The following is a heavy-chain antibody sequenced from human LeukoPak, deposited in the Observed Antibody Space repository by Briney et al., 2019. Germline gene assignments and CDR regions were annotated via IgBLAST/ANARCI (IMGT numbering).Heavy chain of an antibody. CDR3: ARHPLGYCSSPKCHDAFDI. J-gene: IGHJ3*02. Sequence: PSETLSLTCTVSGGSVSSYYWSWIRQPPGKGLEWIGYVYSSGSTNYNPSLKSRVTISVDTSKNQFSLKLNSVTAADTAVYYCARHPLGYCSSPKCHDAFDIWGQGTTVTVSS. CDR1: GGSVSSYY. V-gene: IGHV4-59*08. D-gene: IGHD2-2*01. CDR2: VYSSGST.